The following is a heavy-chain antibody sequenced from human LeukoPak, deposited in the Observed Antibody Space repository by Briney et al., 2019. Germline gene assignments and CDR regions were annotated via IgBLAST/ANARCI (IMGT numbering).Heavy chain of an antibody. CDR3: ARGQDAFKTGY. D-gene: IGHD5-24*01. V-gene: IGHV4-31*03. J-gene: IGHJ4*02. CDR1: GGSLTTGYY. CDR2: IHPSEST. Sequence: PSQTLSLTCTVSGGSLTTGYYWTWIRLHPGKGLEWIGYIHPSESTNYNPSLKSRVTMSLDTSQNQFSLKLSSVTAADTAMYYCARGQDAFKTGYWGQGTLVTVSS.